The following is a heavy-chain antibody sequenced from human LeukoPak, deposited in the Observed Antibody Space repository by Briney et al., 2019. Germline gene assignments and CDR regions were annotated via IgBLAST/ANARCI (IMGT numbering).Heavy chain of an antibody. J-gene: IGHJ4*02. V-gene: IGHV1-18*01. CDR1: GYTFTSYG. CDR2: ISAYNGNT. CDR3: ARDGGTSGSYYRGLDY. Sequence: GASVKVSCKASGYTFTSYGISWVRQARGQGLEWMGWISAYNGNTNYAQKLQGRVTMTTDTSTSTAYMELRSLRSDDTAVYYCARDGGTSGSYYRGLDYWGQGTLVTVSS. D-gene: IGHD1-26*01.